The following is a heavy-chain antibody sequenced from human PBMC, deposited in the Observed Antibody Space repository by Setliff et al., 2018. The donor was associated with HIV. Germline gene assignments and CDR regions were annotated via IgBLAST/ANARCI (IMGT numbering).Heavy chain of an antibody. CDR2: IYYYGGST. J-gene: IGHJ5*02. Sequence: SETLSLTCTVSGGSISTSSYYWGWIRQPPGKGLEWIGSIYYYGGSTYYKPSLKSRITISVDTSKNQFSLKLSSVTAADTAVYYCAREGLRIAAAGYNWFDPWGPGTLVTVSS. CDR3: AREGLRIAAAGYNWFDP. CDR1: GGSISTSSYY. V-gene: IGHV4-39*02. D-gene: IGHD6-13*01.